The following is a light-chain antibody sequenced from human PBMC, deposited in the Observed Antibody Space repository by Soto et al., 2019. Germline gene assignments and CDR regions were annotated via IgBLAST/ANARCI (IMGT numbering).Light chain of an antibody. Sequence: ETVMTQSPATLSLSPGERATLSCRASQSVSSKLVWYQQKPGQAPRFLIYGASTRATGIPARFRGSGSGTEFTLTIDSLQSGDFAVYYCQQYNDWPPAFGGGTKVEIK. CDR3: QQYNDWPPA. CDR1: QSVSSK. J-gene: IGKJ4*01. V-gene: IGKV3-15*01. CDR2: GAS.